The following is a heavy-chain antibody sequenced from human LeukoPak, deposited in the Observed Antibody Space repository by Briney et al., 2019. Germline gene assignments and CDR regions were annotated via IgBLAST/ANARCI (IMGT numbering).Heavy chain of an antibody. Sequence: ASVEVSCKASGYTFAGYYMHWVRQAPGQGLEWMGWINPNSGGTNYAQKFQGRVTMTRDTSISTAYMELSRLRSEDTALYYCARFHGNMFSFDYWGQGTLVTVSS. CDR1: GYTFAGYY. CDR2: INPNSGGT. V-gene: IGHV1-2*02. CDR3: ARFHGNMFSFDY. D-gene: IGHD3-10*02. J-gene: IGHJ4*02.